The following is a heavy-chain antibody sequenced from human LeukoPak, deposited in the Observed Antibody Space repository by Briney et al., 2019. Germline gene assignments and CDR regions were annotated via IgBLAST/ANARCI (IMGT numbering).Heavy chain of an antibody. CDR2: IYYSGST. CDR1: GGSISSYY. Sequence: NPSETLSLTCTVSGGSISSYYWSWIRQPAGKGLEWIGYIYYSGSTNYNPSLKSRVTISVDASKNQFSLKLSSVTAADTAVYYCARRGDSGYDQFDYWGQGTLVTVSS. CDR3: ARRGDSGYDQFDY. V-gene: IGHV4-59*08. J-gene: IGHJ4*02. D-gene: IGHD5-12*01.